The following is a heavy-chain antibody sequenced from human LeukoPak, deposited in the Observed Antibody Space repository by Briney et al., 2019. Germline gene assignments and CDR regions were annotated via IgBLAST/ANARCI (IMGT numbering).Heavy chain of an antibody. V-gene: IGHV1-3*01. Sequence: ASVKVSCKASGYTFTNYTLNWVRQAPGQRLEWMGWINAGNGNTKYSQKFQGRVTITRDTSASTAYMELSSLRSEDTAVYYCARDQGLYYYDSSGLDYWGQGTLVTVSS. CDR3: ARDQGLYYYDSSGLDY. D-gene: IGHD3-22*01. CDR2: INAGNGNT. J-gene: IGHJ4*02. CDR1: GYTFTNYT.